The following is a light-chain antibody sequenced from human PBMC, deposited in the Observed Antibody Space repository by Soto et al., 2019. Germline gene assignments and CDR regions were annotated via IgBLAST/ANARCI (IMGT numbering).Light chain of an antibody. Sequence: DSQMTQSPSTLSASVGDRVTSTCLASESISSWLSWYQQKPGKAPKLLIYDASSLESGVPSRFSGSGSGTEFTLTISSLQPGDFATYYCQHYNSYSEAFGQGTKVDI. CDR1: ESISSW. CDR2: DAS. CDR3: QHYNSYSEA. V-gene: IGKV1-5*01. J-gene: IGKJ1*01.